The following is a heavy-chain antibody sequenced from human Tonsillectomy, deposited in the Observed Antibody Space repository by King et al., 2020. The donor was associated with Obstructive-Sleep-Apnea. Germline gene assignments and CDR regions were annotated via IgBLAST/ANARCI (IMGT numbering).Heavy chain of an antibody. Sequence: QLQESGPGLVKPSETLSLTCTVSVCSISSCSDYWGWSRQPPVQGLAWIWRYYYSGGTYYNPSPKSRVTISVDTSKNQFSLKLRSVTAADTAVYYCARDGERYYDSSGLCAFDIWGQGTMVTVSS. CDR1: VCSISSCSDY. CDR2: YYYSGGT. D-gene: IGHD3-22*01. CDR3: ARDGERYYDSSGLCAFDI. J-gene: IGHJ3*02. V-gene: IGHV4-39*07.